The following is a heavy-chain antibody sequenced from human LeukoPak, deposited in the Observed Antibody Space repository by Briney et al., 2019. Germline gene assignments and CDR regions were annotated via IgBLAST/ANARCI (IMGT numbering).Heavy chain of an antibody. Sequence: GGSLRLSCAASGFTINSFGMSWVRQAPGKGLEWLSYISSSSSAIYYADSVRGRFTISRDNAKNSLYLQINSLRADDSAVYYCARSHQRGGIEDYWGQGTLVTVSS. CDR3: ARSHQRGGIEDY. CDR2: ISSSSSAI. V-gene: IGHV3-48*04. D-gene: IGHD1-26*01. J-gene: IGHJ4*02. CDR1: GFTINSFG.